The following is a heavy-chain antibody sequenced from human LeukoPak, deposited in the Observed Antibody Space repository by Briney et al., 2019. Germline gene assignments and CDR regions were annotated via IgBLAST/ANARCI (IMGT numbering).Heavy chain of an antibody. CDR1: GGSISSGDYY. V-gene: IGHV4-30-4*01. J-gene: IGHJ4*02. CDR3: AREGEHYYDSSGYTTDHYYFDY. CDR2: IYYSGST. Sequence: SQTLSLTCTVSGGSISSGDYYWSWIRQPPGKGLEWIGYIYYSGSTYYNASLKSRVTISVDTSKNQFSLKLSSVTAADTAVYYCAREGEHYYDSSGYTTDHYYFDYWGQGTLVTVSS. D-gene: IGHD3-22*01.